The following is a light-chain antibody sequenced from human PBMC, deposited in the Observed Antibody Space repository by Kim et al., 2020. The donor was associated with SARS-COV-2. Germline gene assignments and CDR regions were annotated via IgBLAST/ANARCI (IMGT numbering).Light chain of an antibody. Sequence: ELTQPPSASGTPGQRVTISCSGSSSNIGSNTVNWYQQLPGTAPKLLIYSNNQRPSGVPDRFSGSKSGTSASLTISGLQSDDEADYYCAAWDDSLNGYVVFGGGTQLTVL. V-gene: IGLV1-44*01. J-gene: IGLJ2*01. CDR2: SNN. CDR1: SSNIGSNT. CDR3: AAWDDSLNGYVV.